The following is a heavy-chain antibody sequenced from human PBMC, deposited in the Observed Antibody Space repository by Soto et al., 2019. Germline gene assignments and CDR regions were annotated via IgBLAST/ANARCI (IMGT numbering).Heavy chain of an antibody. CDR1: GYTFTSYA. Sequence: QVQLVQSGAEVKKPGASVKVSCKASGYTFTSYAMHWVRQAPGQRLEWMGWLNAGNGNTKYSQKFQGRVTITRDTAASTAYMELSSLRSEDTAVYYCASEYCSSTSCPPGGNYYYGMDVWGQGTTVTVSS. CDR2: LNAGNGNT. CDR3: ASEYCSSTSCPPGGNYYYGMDV. V-gene: IGHV1-3*01. J-gene: IGHJ6*02. D-gene: IGHD2-2*01.